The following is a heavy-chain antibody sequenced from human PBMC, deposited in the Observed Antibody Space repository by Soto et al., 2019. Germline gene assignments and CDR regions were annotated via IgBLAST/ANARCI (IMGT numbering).Heavy chain of an antibody. CDR3: ARDGANGEENWFDP. CDR1: GGSISSYY. D-gene: IGHD4-17*01. Sequence: QVQLQESGPGLVKPSEPLSLTCTVSGGSISSYYWSWIRQPPGKGLEWIGYIYYSGSTNYNPSHKSRVTISVDTSKNQFSLKLSSVTAADTAVYYCARDGANGEENWFDPWGQGTLVTVSS. CDR2: IYYSGST. V-gene: IGHV4-59*01. J-gene: IGHJ5*02.